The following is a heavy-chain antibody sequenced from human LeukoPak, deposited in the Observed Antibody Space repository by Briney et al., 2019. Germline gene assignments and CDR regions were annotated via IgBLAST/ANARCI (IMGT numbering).Heavy chain of an antibody. Sequence: GGSLRLSWAASGFTFDDYAMPWFGQAPGKGLGWVSGIGWNSGSIGYADSVKGRFTISRDNAKNSLYLQMNSLRAEDTALYYCAEVVDTAMAYDAFDIWGQGTMVTVSS. V-gene: IGHV3-9*01. CDR1: GFTFDDYA. CDR2: IGWNSGSI. CDR3: AEVVDTAMAYDAFDI. D-gene: IGHD5-18*01. J-gene: IGHJ3*02.